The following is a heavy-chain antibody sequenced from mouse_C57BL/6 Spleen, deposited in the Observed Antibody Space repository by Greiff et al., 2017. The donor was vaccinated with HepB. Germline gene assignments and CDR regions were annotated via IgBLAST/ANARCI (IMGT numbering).Heavy chain of an antibody. CDR1: GFTFSDYG. CDR3: ASAYDYATSFAY. D-gene: IGHD2-4*01. V-gene: IGHV5-15*01. CDR2: ISNLAYSI. Sequence: VQLKESGGGLVQPGGSLKLSCAASGFTFSDYGMAWVRQAPRKGPEWVAFISNLAYSIYYADTVTGRFTISRENAKNTLYLEMSSLRSEDTAMYYCASAYDYATSFAYWGQGTLVTVSA. J-gene: IGHJ3*01.